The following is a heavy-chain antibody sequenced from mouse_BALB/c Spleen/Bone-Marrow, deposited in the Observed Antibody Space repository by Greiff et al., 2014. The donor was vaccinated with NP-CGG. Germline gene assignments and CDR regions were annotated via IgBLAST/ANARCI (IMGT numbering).Heavy chain of an antibody. CDR1: GFTFSDYY. Sequence: VQLKESGGGLVKPGGSLKLSCAASGFTFSDYYMYWVRQTPEKRLEWVATISDGGSYTYYPDSVKGRFTIPRDNAKNNLYLQMSSLKSEDTAVYYCARDLITTATSFAYWGQGTLVTVSA. CDR2: ISDGGSYT. V-gene: IGHV5-4*02. D-gene: IGHD1-2*01. J-gene: IGHJ3*01. CDR3: ARDLITTATSFAY.